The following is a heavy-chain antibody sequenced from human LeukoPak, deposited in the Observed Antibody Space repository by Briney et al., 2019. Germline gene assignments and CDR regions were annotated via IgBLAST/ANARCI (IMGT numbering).Heavy chain of an antibody. CDR2: IYYSGST. CDR1: GGSISSYY. D-gene: IGHD4-17*01. Sequence: PSETLSLTCTVSGGSISSYYWSWVRQPPGKGLEWIGYIYYSGSTNYNPSLKSRVTISVDTSKNQLSLKLSSVTAADTAVYYCARHELRHWATVTTYFDYWGQGTLVTVSS. J-gene: IGHJ4*02. CDR3: ARHELRHWATVTTYFDY. V-gene: IGHV4-59*08.